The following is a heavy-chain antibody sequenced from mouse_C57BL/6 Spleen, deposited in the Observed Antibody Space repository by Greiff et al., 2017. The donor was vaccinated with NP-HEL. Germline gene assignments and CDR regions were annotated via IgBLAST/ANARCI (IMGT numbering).Heavy chain of an antibody. J-gene: IGHJ1*03. CDR2: IDPEDGDN. CDR3: TLGSSYLWYFDV. V-gene: IGHV14-1*01. Sequence: VQLQQSGAELVRPGASVKLSCTASGFNIKDYYMHWVKQRPEQGLEWIGRIDPEDGDNEYAPKFQGKATMTADTSSNTAYLQLSSLTSEDTAVYYCTLGSSYLWYFDVWGTGTTVTVSS. D-gene: IGHD1-1*01. CDR1: GFNIKDYY.